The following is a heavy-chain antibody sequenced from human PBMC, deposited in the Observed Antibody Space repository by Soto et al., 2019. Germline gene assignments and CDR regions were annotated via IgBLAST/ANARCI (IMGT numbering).Heavy chain of an antibody. D-gene: IGHD3-3*01. CDR3: AREKKRYDFWSGSPLYYYYGMDV. J-gene: IGHJ6*02. Sequence: ASVKVSCKASGYTFTGYYMHWVRQAPGQGLEWMGWINPNSGGTNYAQKFQGWVTMTRDTSNSTAYMELSRLRSDDTAVYYCAREKKRYDFWSGSPLYYYYGMDVWGQGTTVTVSS. V-gene: IGHV1-2*04. CDR2: INPNSGGT. CDR1: GYTFTGYY.